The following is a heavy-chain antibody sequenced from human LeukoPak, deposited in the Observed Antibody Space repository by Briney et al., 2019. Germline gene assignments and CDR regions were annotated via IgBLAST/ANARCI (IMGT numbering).Heavy chain of an antibody. CDR1: GFTVSSNS. V-gene: IGHV3-53*01. CDR2: IYSGTI. CDR3: ARRAGAYSHPYDY. J-gene: IGHJ4*02. Sequence: GGSLRLSCTVSGFTVSSNSMSWVRQAPGKGLEWVSFIYSGTIHYSDSVKGRFPISRDNSKNTLYLQMNSLRAEDTAVYYCARRAGAYSHPYDYWGQGTLVTVSS. D-gene: IGHD4/OR15-4a*01.